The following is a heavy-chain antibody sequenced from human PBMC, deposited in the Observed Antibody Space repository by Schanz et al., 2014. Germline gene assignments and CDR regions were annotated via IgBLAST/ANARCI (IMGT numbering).Heavy chain of an antibody. V-gene: IGHV3-23*01. CDR2: ISGSGGST. CDR3: AKAADWPVTRFDP. CDR1: GFTFSSYA. Sequence: EVQLLESGGGLVQPGGSLRLSCAASGFTFSSYAMSWVRQAPGKGLEWVSAISGSGGSTYYADSVKGRFTISRDNSKNTLYLQMSSLRADDAAVYYCAKAADWPVTRFDPWGEGTLVAVSS. D-gene: IGHD3-9*01. J-gene: IGHJ5*02.